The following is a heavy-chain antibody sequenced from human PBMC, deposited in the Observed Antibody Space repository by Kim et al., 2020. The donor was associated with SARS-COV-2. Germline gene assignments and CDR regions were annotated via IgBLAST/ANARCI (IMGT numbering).Heavy chain of an antibody. Sequence: SETLSLTCTVSGGSISSYYWSWIRQPPGKGLEWIGYIYYSGSTNYNPSLKSRVTISVGTSKNQFSLKLSSVNAADTAVYYCARVGTTTGTTGHYYGMDVWGQGTTVTVSS. D-gene: IGHD1-1*01. CDR1: GGSISSYY. CDR2: IYYSGST. V-gene: IGHV4-59*01. J-gene: IGHJ6*02. CDR3: ARVGTTTGTTGHYYGMDV.